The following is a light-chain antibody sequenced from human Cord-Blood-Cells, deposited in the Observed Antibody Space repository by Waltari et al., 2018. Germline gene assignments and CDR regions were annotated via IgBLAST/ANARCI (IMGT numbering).Light chain of an antibody. CDR2: ECS. CDR3: CSYAGSSTYV. V-gene: IGLV2-23*01. CDR1: RSDVGSYHL. J-gene: IGLJ1*01. Sequence: QSALTQPASVPGSPGQSLTLSCTGTRSDVGSYHLVSWYQQHPGKAPTLMIYECSKRPSGVSNRFSVSKSGNTSSLTISGLQAEDEADYYCCSYAGSSTYVFGTGTKVTVL.